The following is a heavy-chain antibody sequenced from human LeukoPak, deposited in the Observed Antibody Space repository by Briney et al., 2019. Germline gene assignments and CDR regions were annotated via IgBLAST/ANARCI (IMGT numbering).Heavy chain of an antibody. V-gene: IGHV3-21*01. D-gene: IGHD2-2*01. J-gene: IGHJ4*02. CDR3: ASGVRYCSTTSCFDY. CDR2: ISSSSSYI. CDR1: GFTFSSYS. Sequence: PGGSLRLSCAASGFTFSSYSMNWVRQAPGKGLEWVSSISSSSSYIYYADSVEGRFTISRDNAKNSLFLQMNSLRAEDTAVYYCASGVRYCSTTSCFDYWGQGTLVTVSS.